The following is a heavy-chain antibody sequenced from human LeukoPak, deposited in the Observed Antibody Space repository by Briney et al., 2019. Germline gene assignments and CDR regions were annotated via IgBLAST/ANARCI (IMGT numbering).Heavy chain of an antibody. CDR2: INHSGST. J-gene: IGHJ5*02. CDR3: ARGPFIVLVVYAHWFDP. Sequence: SETLSLTCAVYGGSFSGYYWSWIRQPPGKGLEWIGEINHSGSTNYKPSLKSRVTISVDTSKNQFSLKLSCVTAADTAVYYCARGPFIVLVVYAHWFDPWGQGTLVTVSS. V-gene: IGHV4-34*01. CDR1: GGSFSGYY. D-gene: IGHD2-8*02.